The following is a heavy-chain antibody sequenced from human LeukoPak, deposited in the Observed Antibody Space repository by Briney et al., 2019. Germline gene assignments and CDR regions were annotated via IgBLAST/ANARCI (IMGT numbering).Heavy chain of an antibody. CDR1: GFTFNTKA. V-gene: IGHV3-23*01. J-gene: IGHJ4*02. CDR2: ISGNGGDT. CDR3: ATTVFGVYKYFDY. Sequence: GGSLRLSCAASGFTFNTKAMTWVRQAPGKGLEWVSVISGNGGDTYYADSVKGRFTISRDNSKNTLFLQMNSLRAEDTAVYYCATTVFGVYKYFDYWGQGTLVTVSS. D-gene: IGHD3-3*01.